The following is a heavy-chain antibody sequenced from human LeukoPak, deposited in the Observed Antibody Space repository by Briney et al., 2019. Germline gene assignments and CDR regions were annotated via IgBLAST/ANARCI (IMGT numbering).Heavy chain of an antibody. Sequence: GGSLRLPRAAWGFIFSKYWTLWVLQAPGEGRERFSRINPDGTVTTYADSVKGRFTVSRDNAGNTMFLQMNSVRDEDTAVYYCATKQWLAPPPDSWGQGTPVTVSS. D-gene: IGHD6-19*01. CDR2: INPDGTVT. CDR3: ATKQWLAPPPDS. J-gene: IGHJ4*02. CDR1: GFIFSKYW. V-gene: IGHV3-74*01.